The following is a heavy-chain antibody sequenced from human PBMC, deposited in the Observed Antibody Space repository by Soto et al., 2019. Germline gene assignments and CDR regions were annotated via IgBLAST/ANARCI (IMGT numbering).Heavy chain of an antibody. CDR2: VSGSGGGT. J-gene: IGHJ5*02. CDR3: AKERGYCSSTSCLNWFDP. V-gene: IGHV3-23*01. D-gene: IGHD2-2*01. CDR1: GFTFSSYA. Sequence: PGGSLRLSCAASGFTFSSYAMSWVRQAPGKGLEWVSAVSGSGGGTYYADSVKGRFTISRDNSKNTLYLQMNSLRAEDTAVYYCAKERGYCSSTSCLNWFDPWGQGTLVTVSS.